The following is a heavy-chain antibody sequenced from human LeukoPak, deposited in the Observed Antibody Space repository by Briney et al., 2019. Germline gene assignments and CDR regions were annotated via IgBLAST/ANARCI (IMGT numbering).Heavy chain of an antibody. V-gene: IGHV1-18*01. CDR3: ARGSRYGDYGEGYY. Sequence: ASVKVSCKASGYTFTSYGISWVRQAPGQGLEWMGWISAYNGNTNYAQKLQGRVTMTTDTPTSTAYMELRSLRPDDTAVYYCARGSRYGDYGEGYYWGQGTLVTVSS. D-gene: IGHD4-17*01. CDR1: GYTFTSYG. CDR2: ISAYNGNT. J-gene: IGHJ4*02.